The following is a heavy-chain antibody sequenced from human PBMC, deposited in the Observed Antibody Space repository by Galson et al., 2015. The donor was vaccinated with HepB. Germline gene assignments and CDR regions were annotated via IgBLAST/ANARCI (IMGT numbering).Heavy chain of an antibody. V-gene: IGHV3-73*01. CDR1: GFPFSGSA. Sequence: SLRLSCAPSGFPFSGSAIHWVRQPPGKGPEWVGRITSKGSNYATLQVLSLKGRFTISRDDSQNMAYLSMKSLSIEDTAVYYCSRWGDFSGYSSAWGQGTLVTVSS. CDR2: ITSKGSNYAT. CDR3: SRWGDFSGYSSA. J-gene: IGHJ4*02. D-gene: IGHD5-18*01.